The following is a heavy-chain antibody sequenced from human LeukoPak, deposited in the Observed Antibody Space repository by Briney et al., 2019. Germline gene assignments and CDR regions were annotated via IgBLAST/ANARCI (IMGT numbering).Heavy chain of an antibody. CDR3: ARGFGRWLQLEYFQH. V-gene: IGHV1-18*01. CDR1: GYTFTSYG. CDR2: ISAYNGNT. Sequence: ASVKVSCKASGYTFTSYGISWVRQAPGQGLEWMGWISAYNGNTNYAQKFQGRVTITTDESTSTAYMELSSLRSEDTAVYYCARGFGRWLQLEYFQHWGQGTLVTVSS. D-gene: IGHD5-24*01. J-gene: IGHJ1*01.